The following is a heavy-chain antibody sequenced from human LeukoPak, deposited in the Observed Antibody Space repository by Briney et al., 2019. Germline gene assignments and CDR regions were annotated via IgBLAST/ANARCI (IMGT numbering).Heavy chain of an antibody. CDR3: ARDVGLVRAFDI. CDR2: IYTSGST. J-gene: IGHJ3*02. V-gene: IGHV4-61*02. Sequence: SQTLSLTCTVSGGSISSGSYYWSWIRQPAGKGLEWIGRIYTSGSTTYNPSLKSRVTISVDTSKNQFSLKLSSVTAADTAVYYCARDVGLVRAFDIWGQGTMVTVSS. CDR1: GGSISSGSYY. D-gene: IGHD3-10*01.